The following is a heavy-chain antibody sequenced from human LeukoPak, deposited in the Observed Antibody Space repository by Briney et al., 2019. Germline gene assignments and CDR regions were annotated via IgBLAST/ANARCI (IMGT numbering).Heavy chain of an antibody. D-gene: IGHD1-26*01. V-gene: IGHV3-48*03. Sequence: GGSLRLSCAASGFTFSSYEMNWVRQAPGKGLEWVSYISSSGSTIYYADSLKGRFTISRDNAKNSLYLQMNSLRAEDTAVYYCARASGGELIIDYWGQGTLVTVSS. CDR1: GFTFSSYE. J-gene: IGHJ4*02. CDR2: ISSSGSTI. CDR3: ARASGGELIIDY.